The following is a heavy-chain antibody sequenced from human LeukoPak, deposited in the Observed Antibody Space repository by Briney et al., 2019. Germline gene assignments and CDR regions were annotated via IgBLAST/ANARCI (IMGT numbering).Heavy chain of an antibody. D-gene: IGHD3-22*01. CDR1: GYSISSGYY. Sequence: SETLSLTCTVSGYSISSGYYWGWIRPPPGKGLEWIGSIYHSGSTYYNPSLKSRVTISVDTSKNQFSLKLSSVTAADTAVYYCARATAPYYYDSSGYYSHKNNWFDPWGRGTLVTVSS. CDR3: ARATAPYYYDSSGYYSHKNNWFDP. J-gene: IGHJ5*02. CDR2: IYHSGST. V-gene: IGHV4-38-2*02.